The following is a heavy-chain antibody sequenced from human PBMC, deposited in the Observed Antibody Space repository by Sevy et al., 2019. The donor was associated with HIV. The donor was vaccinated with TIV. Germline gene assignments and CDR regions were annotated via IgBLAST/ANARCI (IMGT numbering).Heavy chain of an antibody. J-gene: IGHJ6*02. V-gene: IGHV3-23*01. CDR1: GFPFSNFA. CDR2: LIGGGSRT. Sequence: GGSLRLSCAASGFPFSNFAMSWVRQAPGKGLEWVATLIGGGSRTYYADSVTGRFIISRDNSRNTLYLQMNSLRAEDTAIYYCAKRRVQSGLSGGGANYGMDVCGRGTTVTVSS. CDR3: AKRRVQSGLSGGGANYGMDV. D-gene: IGHD2-8*02.